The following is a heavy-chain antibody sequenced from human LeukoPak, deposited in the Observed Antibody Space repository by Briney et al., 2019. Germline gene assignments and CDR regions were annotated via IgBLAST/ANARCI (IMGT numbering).Heavy chain of an antibody. Sequence: PGGSLRLSCAASGFTFSYYGMHWVRQAPGKGLEWVANTWYDGGSKYYADSVKGRFTISRDNSKNTPNLQMNSLRADDTAVYFCVRDSSGDSSGRPSLDYWGQGTLVTVSS. D-gene: IGHD3-10*01. V-gene: IGHV3-33*01. CDR3: VRDSSGDSSGRPSLDY. J-gene: IGHJ4*02. CDR2: TWYDGGSK. CDR1: GFTFSYYG.